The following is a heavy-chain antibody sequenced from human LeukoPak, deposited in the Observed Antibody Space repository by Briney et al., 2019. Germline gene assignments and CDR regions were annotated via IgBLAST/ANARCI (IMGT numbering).Heavy chain of an antibody. Sequence: SETLSLTCTVSGGSISSSSYYWGWIRPPPGKGLEWNGSICYSGSTYYNPSLKSRVTISVDTSKNQFSLKLSSVTAADTAVYYCASFPVAGSANNDAFDIWGQGTMVTVSS. CDR2: ICYSGST. V-gene: IGHV4-39*01. D-gene: IGHD6-19*01. CDR1: GGSISSSSYY. J-gene: IGHJ3*02. CDR3: ASFPVAGSANNDAFDI.